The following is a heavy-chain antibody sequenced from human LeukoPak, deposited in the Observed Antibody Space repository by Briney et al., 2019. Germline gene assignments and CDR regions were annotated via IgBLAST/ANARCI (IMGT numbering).Heavy chain of an antibody. CDR2: TRNKANSYTT. Sequence: GGSLRLSCAASGFTFSDHYMDWVRQAPGKGLEWVGRTRNKANSYTTEYAASVKGRFTSSRDDSKNSLYLQMNSLKTEDTAVYYCARGDYYYGMDVWGQGTTVTVSS. D-gene: IGHD3-16*01. J-gene: IGHJ6*02. CDR1: GFTFSDHY. V-gene: IGHV3-72*01. CDR3: ARGDYYYGMDV.